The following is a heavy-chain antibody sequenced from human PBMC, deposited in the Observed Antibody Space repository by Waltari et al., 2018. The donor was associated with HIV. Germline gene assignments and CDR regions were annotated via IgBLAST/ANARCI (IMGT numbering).Heavy chain of an antibody. J-gene: IGHJ6*02. V-gene: IGHV1-2*04. Sequence: QVQLVQSGAEVKKVGASVKVSCKASGYTFSDYYIHWFRHAPGQGLEWMGWINPNSGGTTYAQKFQGWVTMTRDTSVSTAYMELSRLRSDDTAVYYCARDAEVLGYSYRNYYYYYGMDAWGQGTTVTVSS. CDR1: GYTFSDYY. D-gene: IGHD5-18*01. CDR2: INPNSGGT. CDR3: ARDAEVLGYSYRNYYYYYGMDA.